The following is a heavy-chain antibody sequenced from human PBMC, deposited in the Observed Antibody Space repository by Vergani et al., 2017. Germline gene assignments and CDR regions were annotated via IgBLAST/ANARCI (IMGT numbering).Heavy chain of an antibody. CDR1: GGSISSGGYY. CDR3: ARRYCSTNSCSGFDY. CDR2: IYYSGNT. J-gene: IGHJ4*02. D-gene: IGHD2-2*01. Sequence: QVQLQESGPGLVKPSQTLSLTCTVSGGSISSGGYYWSWIRQPAGKGLEWIGHIYYSGNTNYNPSLKSRVTISVDTSKNQFSLKLSSVTAADMAVYFCARRYCSTNSCSGFDYWGQGTLVTVSS. V-gene: IGHV4-61*10.